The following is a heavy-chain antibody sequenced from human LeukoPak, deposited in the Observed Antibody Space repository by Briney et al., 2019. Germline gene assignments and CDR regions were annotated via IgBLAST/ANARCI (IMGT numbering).Heavy chain of an antibody. Sequence: ASVKVSCKASGYSFTSHAISWVRQAPGQGLEWMGWISTYSNFTNSAQRFQGRVTMTTDTSTSTAYMELRSLRSDDTAVYYCARGGSYDSLYWGQGTLVTVSS. D-gene: IGHD3-16*01. J-gene: IGHJ4*02. CDR3: ARGGSYDSLY. CDR1: GYSFTSHA. V-gene: IGHV1-18*01. CDR2: ISTYSNFT.